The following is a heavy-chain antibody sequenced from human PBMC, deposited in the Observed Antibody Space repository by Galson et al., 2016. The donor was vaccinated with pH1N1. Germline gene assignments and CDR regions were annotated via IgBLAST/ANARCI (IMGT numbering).Heavy chain of an antibody. V-gene: IGHV1-69*13. CDR1: KGTFSSYA. D-gene: IGHD3-22*01. CDR2: IIGMFGTT. CDR3: ARENYYYDSGPLDY. J-gene: IGHJ4*02. Sequence: SVKVSCKASKGTFSSYAMTWVRQAPGQGLEWMGGIIGMFGTTNYAQKFQGRLTINADEFTSKAYMELTSLRSDDTAVYYCARENYYYDSGPLDYWGQGTLVTVSS.